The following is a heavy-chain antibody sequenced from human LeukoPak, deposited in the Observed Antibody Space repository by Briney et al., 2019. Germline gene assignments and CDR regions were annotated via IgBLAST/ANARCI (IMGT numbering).Heavy chain of an antibody. J-gene: IGHJ4*02. CDR1: GGTFSSYT. Sequence: SVKVSCKAPGGTFSSYTISWVRQAPGQGLEWMGRIIPILGIANYAQKFQGRVTITADKSTSTAYMELSSLRSEDTAVYYCARDPKGYYYDSSGPAGDYWGQGTLVTVSS. CDR3: ARDPKGYYYDSSGPAGDY. V-gene: IGHV1-69*04. CDR2: IIPILGIA. D-gene: IGHD3-22*01.